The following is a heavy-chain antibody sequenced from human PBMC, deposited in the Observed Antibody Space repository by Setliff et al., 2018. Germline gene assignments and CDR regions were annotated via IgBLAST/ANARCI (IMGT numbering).Heavy chain of an antibody. Sequence: SETLSLTCAVSGYSINSAFTWGWIRQPPGKGLEWIGTIFDNGSSFYSPSLKSRVTMSIDTSEKEFSLKLGSVTAADTAVYYCATQRLARYFESWGQGTLVTVSS. V-gene: IGHV4-38-2*01. CDR2: IFDNGSS. J-gene: IGHJ4*02. CDR3: ATQRLARYFES. CDR1: GYSINSAFT. D-gene: IGHD2-21*01.